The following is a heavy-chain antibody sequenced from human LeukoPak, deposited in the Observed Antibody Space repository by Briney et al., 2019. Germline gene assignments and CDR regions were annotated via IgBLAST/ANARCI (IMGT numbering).Heavy chain of an antibody. D-gene: IGHD4-11*01. V-gene: IGHV3-30-3*01. CDR2: ISYDGSNK. Sequence: GGSLRLSCAASGFTFSSYAMHWVRQAPGKGLEWVAVISYDGSNKYYADSVKGRFTISRDNSKNTLYLQMNSLRAEDTAVYYCAKGQTTLTEGPGIPDYYYYYMDVWGKGTTVTVSS. CDR3: AKGQTTLTEGPGIPDYYYYYMDV. J-gene: IGHJ6*03. CDR1: GFTFSSYA.